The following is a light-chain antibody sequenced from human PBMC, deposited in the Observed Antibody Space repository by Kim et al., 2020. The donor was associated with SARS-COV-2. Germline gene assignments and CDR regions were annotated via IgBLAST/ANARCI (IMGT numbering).Light chain of an antibody. CDR1: QTVSRNY. V-gene: IGKV3-20*01. J-gene: IGKJ2*01. CDR3: QQYGSSRGT. CDR2: CIS. Sequence: EIVLTQSPVTLSLSPGERSTLSFRASQTVSRNYFAWYQQRPGQAPRLLIYCISSRATDIPDRFSGSGSGTDFPVTISRLEPEDSAVYYCQQYGSSRGTFGQGTKLEI.